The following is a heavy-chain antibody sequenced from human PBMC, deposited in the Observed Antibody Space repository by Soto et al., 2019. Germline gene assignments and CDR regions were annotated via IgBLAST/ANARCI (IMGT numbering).Heavy chain of an antibody. CDR3: ARSSAVITTLDYFDY. CDR2: IYYSGST. D-gene: IGHD3-22*01. CDR1: GSPISGSSYY. V-gene: IGHV4-39*01. Sequence: SETLSLTCTVSGSPISGSSYYWGWIRQPPGKGLEWIGSIYYSGSTYYNPSLKSRVTISVDTSKNQFSLKLSSVTAADTAVYYCARSSAVITTLDYFDYWGQGTLVTVSS. J-gene: IGHJ4*02.